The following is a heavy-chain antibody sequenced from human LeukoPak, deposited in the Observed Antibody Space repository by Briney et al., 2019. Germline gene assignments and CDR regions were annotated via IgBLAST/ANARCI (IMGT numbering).Heavy chain of an antibody. CDR2: LYTSGTT. D-gene: IGHD3-3*01. CDR1: GGSIGSGSYF. Sequence: SETLSLTCTVSGGSIGSGSYFWSWIRQPAGKGLDYIGRLYTSGTTNYNPSLKSRVTISVDPSKNQFSLTLRSVIAADTAVYYCVSGVVRSAFDIWGQGKMVTVSS. J-gene: IGHJ3*02. V-gene: IGHV4-61*02. CDR3: VSGVVRSAFDI.